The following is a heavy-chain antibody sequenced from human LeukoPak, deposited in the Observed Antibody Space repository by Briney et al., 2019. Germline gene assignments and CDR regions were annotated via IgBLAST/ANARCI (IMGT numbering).Heavy chain of an antibody. J-gene: IGHJ6*04. CDR1: GFTFSSYG. CDR3: AKDRATSNYYYYGMDV. V-gene: IGHV3-30*18. D-gene: IGHD1-26*01. CDR2: ISYDGSNK. Sequence: PGGSLRLSCAASGFTFSSYGMHWVRQAPGKGLEWVAVISYDGSNKYYADSVKGRLTISRDNSKNTLYLQMNSLRAEDTAVYYCAKDRATSNYYYYGMDVWGKGTTVTVSS.